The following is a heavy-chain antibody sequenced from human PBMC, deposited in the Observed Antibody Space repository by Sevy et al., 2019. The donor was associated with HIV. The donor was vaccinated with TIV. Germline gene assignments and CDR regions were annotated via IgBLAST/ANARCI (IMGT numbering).Heavy chain of an antibody. D-gene: IGHD3-3*01. J-gene: IGHJ4*02. CDR1: GFSFGTYA. V-gene: IGHV3-30*04. Sequence: GGSLRLSCAASGFSFGTYAMHWVRQAPGKGLEWVAVIWYDGTKQYYADTVKGRLTVSGDNSKNTVFLHMNALRAEDTAVYYCARGPDTEISLENVLRSFEWLFRGKSFEYWGQGTLVTVSS. CDR3: ARGPDTEISLENVLRSFEWLFRGKSFEY. CDR2: IWYDGTKQ.